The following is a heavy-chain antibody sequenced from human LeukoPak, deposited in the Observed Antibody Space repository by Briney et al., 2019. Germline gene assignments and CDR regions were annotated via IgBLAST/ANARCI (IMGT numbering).Heavy chain of an antibody. D-gene: IGHD5-18*01. V-gene: IGHV3-21*01. Sequence: GGSLRLSCAASGFTFSSYSMNWVRQAPGKGLEWVSSISSSSYIYYADSVKGRFTISRDNAKNSLYLQMNSLRAEDTAVYYCARAPIQLWSIDYWGQGTLVTVSS. CDR3: ARAPIQLWSIDY. CDR1: GFTFSSYS. J-gene: IGHJ4*02. CDR2: ISSSSYI.